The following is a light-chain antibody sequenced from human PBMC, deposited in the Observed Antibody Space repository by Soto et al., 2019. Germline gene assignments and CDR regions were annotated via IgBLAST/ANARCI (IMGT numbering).Light chain of an antibody. J-gene: IGKJ2*01. CDR2: SAA. CDR1: RSVTSN. V-gene: IGKV3-15*01. CDR3: QQYNNWPPYT. Sequence: VVMTQFPATLSVSPGERATLSCRASRSVTSNLAWYQQKPGQAPRLLIYSAATRATGIPARFSGSGSGKEFTLTISGLQSEDSAVYYCQQYNNWPPYTFGQGTRLEIK.